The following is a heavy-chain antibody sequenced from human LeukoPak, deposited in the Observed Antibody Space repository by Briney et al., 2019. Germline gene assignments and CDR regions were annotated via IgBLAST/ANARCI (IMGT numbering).Heavy chain of an antibody. J-gene: IGHJ4*02. Sequence: GGSLRLSCAASGFTFSDYYISWIRQAPGKGLEWISRSDRDTRTYYADSVKGRFTISRDNAKNSLYLQMNSLRVEDTAVYYCARHCVGGCYGDFDSWGQGTLVTVSS. V-gene: IGHV3-11*01. CDR2: SDRDTRT. CDR3: ARHCVGGCYGDFDS. CDR1: GFTFSDYY. D-gene: IGHD2-21*02.